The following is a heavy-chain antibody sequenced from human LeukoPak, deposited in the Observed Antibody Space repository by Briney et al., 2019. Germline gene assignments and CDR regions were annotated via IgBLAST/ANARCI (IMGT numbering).Heavy chain of an antibody. CDR3: ARHLSSDFDWLPYYYYGMDV. Sequence: PSETLSLTCTVSGGSISSYYWSWIRQPPGKGLEWIGYIYYSGSTNYNPSLKSRVTISVDTSKNQFSLKLSSVPAADTAVYYCARHLSSDFDWLPYYYYGMDVWGQGTTVTVSS. CDR2: IYYSGST. D-gene: IGHD3-9*01. J-gene: IGHJ6*02. CDR1: GGSISSYY. V-gene: IGHV4-59*08.